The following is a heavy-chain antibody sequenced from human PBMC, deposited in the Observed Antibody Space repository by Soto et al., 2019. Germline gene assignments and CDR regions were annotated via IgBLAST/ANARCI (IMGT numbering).Heavy chain of an antibody. J-gene: IGHJ4*02. CDR1: GDSISSGGYY. CDR3: AREVPPPSYFDY. CDR2: IDYSGST. Sequence: PSETLSLTCTVPGDSISSGGYYWNWIRQHPGKGLEWIGYIDYSGSTYYNPSLKSRVTISVDTSKNQFSLKLSSVTAADTAVYYCAREVPPPSYFDYWGQGTLVTVSS. V-gene: IGHV4-31*02.